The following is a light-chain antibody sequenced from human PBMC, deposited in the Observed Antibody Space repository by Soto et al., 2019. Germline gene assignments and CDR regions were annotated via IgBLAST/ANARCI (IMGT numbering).Light chain of an antibody. CDR2: SAS. V-gene: IGKV3-15*01. Sequence: EIVITQSPATLSVSPGGRATLSCRASQSISDTLAWYQQKPGQAPRLLIYSASRRATGFPGRFSGSGSGTDFTLTISXLQSEDLAVYYCQQYNNWPWTFGQGTKV. CDR3: QQYNNWPWT. CDR1: QSISDT. J-gene: IGKJ1*01.